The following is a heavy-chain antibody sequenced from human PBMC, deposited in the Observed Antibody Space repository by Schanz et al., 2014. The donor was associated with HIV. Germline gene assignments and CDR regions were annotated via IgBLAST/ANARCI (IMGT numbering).Heavy chain of an antibody. Sequence: QVQLVESGGGVVQPGRSLRLSCAASGFTFSSYAMHWVRQAPGKGLEWVAVISYDGSNKYYADSVKGRFTISRDNSKNTLYLQMNSLRADDTAVYYCAKDLRDSSGPWQFDSWGQGTLVTVSS. V-gene: IGHV3-30-3*01. CDR2: ISYDGSNK. CDR1: GFTFSSYA. J-gene: IGHJ4*02. D-gene: IGHD6-19*01. CDR3: AKDLRDSSGPWQFDS.